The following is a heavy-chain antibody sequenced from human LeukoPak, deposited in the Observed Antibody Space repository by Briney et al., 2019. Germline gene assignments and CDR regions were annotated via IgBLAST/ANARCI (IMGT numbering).Heavy chain of an antibody. D-gene: IGHD3-3*01. CDR3: ARGPPYDFWSARGYSYYYMDV. Sequence: GASVKVSCKASGYTFTNYDINWVRQATGQGLEWMGWMNPNSGNTGYAQKFQGRVTMTRDTSISTAYMELSSLRSEDTAAYYCARGPPYDFWSARGYSYYYMDVWGKGTTVTVSS. J-gene: IGHJ6*03. CDR2: MNPNSGNT. CDR1: GYTFTNYD. V-gene: IGHV1-8*01.